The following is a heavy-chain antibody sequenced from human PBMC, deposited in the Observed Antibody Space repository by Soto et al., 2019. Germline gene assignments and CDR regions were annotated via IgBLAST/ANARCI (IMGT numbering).Heavy chain of an antibody. CDR1: GGSVNTAPYY. V-gene: IGHV4-61*01. CDR2: IYYSGST. CDR3: ARDKKSFYDNSAYYHYFDY. Sequence: SETLSLTCTVSGGSVNTAPYYWSWIRQPPGKGLEWIGYIYYSGSTNYNPSLKSRVSISLDTSKNQFSLNLSSVTAADTAVYFCARDKKSFYDNSAYYHYFDYWGQGTLVTVSS. J-gene: IGHJ4*02. D-gene: IGHD3-22*01.